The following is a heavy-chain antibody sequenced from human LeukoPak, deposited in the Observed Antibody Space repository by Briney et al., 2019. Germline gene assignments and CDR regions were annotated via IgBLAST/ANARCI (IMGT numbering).Heavy chain of an antibody. Sequence: PGGSLRLSCAGSGFTFSIYAMSWVRQAPGKGLQWVSTINRSGGGIYYADSVKGRFTISRDNSKNTLYLHMGSLRAEDTAVYFCAKYDSSGYYPFDYWGQGTLVTVSS. CDR1: GFTFSIYA. CDR2: INRSGGGI. V-gene: IGHV3-23*01. J-gene: IGHJ4*02. D-gene: IGHD3-22*01. CDR3: AKYDSSGYYPFDY.